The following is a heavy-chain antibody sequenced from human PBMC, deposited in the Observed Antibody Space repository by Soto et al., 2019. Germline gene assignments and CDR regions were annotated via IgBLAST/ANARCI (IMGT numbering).Heavy chain of an antibody. CDR1: GYGFTTYG. CDR3: ARGRYGDY. J-gene: IGHJ4*02. CDR2: ISAHTGNT. V-gene: IGHV1-18*01. Sequence: QVHLVQSGAEVKKPGASVKVSCKGSGYGFTTYGITWVRQAPGQGFDWMAWISAHTGNTNYAQKTQGRVTVPRDTSTSTAYMELSSLRSDDTAVYYCARGRYGDYWGQGALVTVYS. D-gene: IGHD1-1*01.